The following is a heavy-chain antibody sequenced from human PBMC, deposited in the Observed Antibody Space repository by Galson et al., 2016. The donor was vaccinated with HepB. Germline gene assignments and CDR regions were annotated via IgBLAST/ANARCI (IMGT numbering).Heavy chain of an antibody. CDR1: GDSVSSHSAT. J-gene: IGHJ6*02. Sequence: CAISGDSVSSHSATWNWIRQSPSRGLEWLGRTYYRSKWYNDYALSVKSRITINPDTSKNQFSLKLNSVTAADTAVYYCARVRSGYSGYANPYYYGMDVWGQGTTVTVSS. V-gene: IGHV6-1*01. CDR2: TYYRSKWYN. D-gene: IGHD5-12*01. CDR3: ARVRSGYSGYANPYYYGMDV.